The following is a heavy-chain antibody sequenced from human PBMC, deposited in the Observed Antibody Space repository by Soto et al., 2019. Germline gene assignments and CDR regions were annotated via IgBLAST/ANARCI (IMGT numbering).Heavy chain of an antibody. CDR1: GYTFTSYD. CDR2: MNPNSGNT. D-gene: IGHD6-13*01. CDR3: ARERSAAGKGWFDP. J-gene: IGHJ5*02. Sequence: QVQLVQSGAEVKKPGASVKVSCKASGYTFTSYDINWVRQATGQGLEWMGWMNPNSGNTGYAQKFQGRVTMTRNTSISTAYMELSSLRSDDTAVYYCARERSAAGKGWFDPWGKGTLVTVSS. V-gene: IGHV1-8*01.